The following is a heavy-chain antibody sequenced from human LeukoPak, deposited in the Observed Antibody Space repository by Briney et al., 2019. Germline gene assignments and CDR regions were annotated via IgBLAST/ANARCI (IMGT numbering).Heavy chain of an antibody. V-gene: IGHV4-59*01. Sequence: KPSETLSLTCTVSGGSISSYYWSWIPEPPGKGLEGGGDIYYSGSTNYNPSLKSRVTISVDTSKNQFSLKLSSVTAADTAVYYCARDGVPYDSKENWFDPWGQGTLVTVSS. CDR1: GGSISSYY. D-gene: IGHD3-22*01. CDR3: ARDGVPYDSKENWFDP. J-gene: IGHJ5*02. CDR2: IYYSGST.